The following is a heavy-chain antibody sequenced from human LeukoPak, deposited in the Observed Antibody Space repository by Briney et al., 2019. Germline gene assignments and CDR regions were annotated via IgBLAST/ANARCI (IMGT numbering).Heavy chain of an antibody. V-gene: IGHV1-46*01. J-gene: IGHJ6*02. D-gene: IGHD2-21*02. CDR1: GYTFTRNY. Sequence: GASVEVSCKASGYTFTRNYMHWVRQAPGQGLEWIGIINPSGGSRTYAEQFQGRVTMTRDTSTSTGYMELSSLRSEDTAVYYCARGSVMTSDYYYDMDVWGQGTTVTVSS. CDR2: INPSGGSR. CDR3: ARGSVMTSDYYYDMDV.